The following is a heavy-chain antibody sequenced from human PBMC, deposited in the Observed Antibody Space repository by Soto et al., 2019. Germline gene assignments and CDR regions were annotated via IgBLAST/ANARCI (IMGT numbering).Heavy chain of an antibody. V-gene: IGHV5-51*01. CDR2: IYPGDSDT. D-gene: IGHD6-13*01. Sequence: PGESLKISCKGSGYSFTSYWIGWVRQMPGKGPEWMGIIYPGDSDTRYSPSFQGQVTISADNSSNTVDLQMNSLRVEDTAVYYCVSWVSAHFDSWGQGTLVTVSS. CDR3: VSWVSAHFDS. J-gene: IGHJ4*02. CDR1: GYSFTSYW.